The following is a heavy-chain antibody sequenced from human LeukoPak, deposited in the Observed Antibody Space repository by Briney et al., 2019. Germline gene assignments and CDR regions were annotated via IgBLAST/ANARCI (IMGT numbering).Heavy chain of an antibody. Sequence: PSETLSLTCTVSGGSISSGSYYWSWIRQPAGKGLEWIGRIYTSGSTNYNPSLKSRVTISVDTSKNQFSLKLSSVTAADTAVYYCARGFSSRKVIAYYFAYWGQATLVTVSS. D-gene: IGHD2-21*01. CDR2: IYTSGST. CDR3: ARGFSSRKVIAYYFAY. CDR1: GGSISSGSYY. V-gene: IGHV4-61*02. J-gene: IGHJ4*02.